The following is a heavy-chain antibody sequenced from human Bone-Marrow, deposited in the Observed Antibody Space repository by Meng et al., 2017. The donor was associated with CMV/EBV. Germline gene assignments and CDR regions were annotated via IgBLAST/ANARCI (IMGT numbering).Heavy chain of an antibody. CDR2: IYHSGST. V-gene: IGHV4-4*02. CDR3: SRDLPPRDSSSIAARLGY. D-gene: IGHD6-6*01. J-gene: IGHJ4*02. Sequence: GSLRLSCAVSGGSISSSNWWSWVRQPPGKGLEWIGEIYHSGSTNYNPSLKSRVTISVDKSKNQFSLKLSSVTAADTAVYYCSRDLPPRDSSSIAARLGYWGQGTLVTVSS. CDR1: GGSISSSNW.